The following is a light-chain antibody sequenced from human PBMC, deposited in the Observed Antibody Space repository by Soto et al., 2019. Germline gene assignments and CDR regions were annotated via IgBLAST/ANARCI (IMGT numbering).Light chain of an antibody. CDR3: QQYGSSPRT. J-gene: IGKJ1*01. CDR2: GAS. Sequence: EIGLTQSPATLSLSPGERATLSCRASQSVGRDYLGWYQQKPGQAPRLLIYGASTRATGIPDRFSGSGSGTDFTLTISRLEPEDFAMYYCQQYGSSPRTFGQGTKV. V-gene: IGKV3-20*01. CDR1: QSVGRDY.